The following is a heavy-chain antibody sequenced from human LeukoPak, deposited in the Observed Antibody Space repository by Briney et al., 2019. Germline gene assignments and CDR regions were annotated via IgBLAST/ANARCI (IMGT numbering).Heavy chain of an antibody. V-gene: IGHV3-48*02. J-gene: IGHJ4*02. CDR1: GFTFSRYS. CDR2: ISSSGGTI. D-gene: IGHD2-15*01. Sequence: GGSLRLSCAASGFTFSRYSMNWVRQAPGKGLEWVSYISSSGGTIYYADSVKGRFTISRDNAKNSLYLQTNSLRDEDTAVYYCARLWGYCSGGSCYSTPYWGQGTLVTVSS. CDR3: ARLWGYCSGGSCYSTPY.